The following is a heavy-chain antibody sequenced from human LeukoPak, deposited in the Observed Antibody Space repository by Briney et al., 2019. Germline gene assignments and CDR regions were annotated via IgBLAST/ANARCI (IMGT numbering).Heavy chain of an antibody. D-gene: IGHD3-16*02. CDR2: ISSSGSTI. CDR1: GFTFSSYE. Sequence: HTGGSLRLSCAASGFTFSSYEMNWVRQAPGKGLEWVSYISSSGSTIYYADSVKGRFTISRHNAKNSLYLQMNSLRAEDTAVYYCARVPAGVIGMKDAFDIWGQGAMVTVSS. J-gene: IGHJ3*02. V-gene: IGHV3-48*03. CDR3: ARVPAGVIGMKDAFDI.